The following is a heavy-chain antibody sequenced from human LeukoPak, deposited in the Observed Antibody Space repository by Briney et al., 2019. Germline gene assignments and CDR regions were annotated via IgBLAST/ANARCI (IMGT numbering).Heavy chain of an antibody. J-gene: IGHJ4*02. D-gene: IGHD5-12*01. CDR2: IWYDGVNK. CDR1: GFSFSNYG. V-gene: IGHV3-33*01. Sequence: GRSLRLSCAASGFSFSNYGVHWVRQAPGKGLEWVAVIWYDGVNKYYADSVKGRFTISRDMPKNTLYLQMNSLRAEDTAVYYCAREGIVATLDYWGQGTLVTVSS. CDR3: AREGIVATLDY.